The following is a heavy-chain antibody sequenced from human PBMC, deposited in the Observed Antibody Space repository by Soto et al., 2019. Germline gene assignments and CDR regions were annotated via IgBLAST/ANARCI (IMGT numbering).Heavy chain of an antibody. V-gene: IGHV4-34*01. CDR1: GGSFSGYY. D-gene: IGHD6-25*01. CDR2: LNHSGNT. Sequence: SETLSLTCAVYGGSFSGYYWSWIRQPPGKGLEWIGELNHSGNTNYNPSLKSRVTISVDTSKNQFALKLSSVTGAGTAVYCWARMWGGYNSHWGHETLVTVSS. J-gene: IGHJ4*01. CDR3: ARMWGGYNSH.